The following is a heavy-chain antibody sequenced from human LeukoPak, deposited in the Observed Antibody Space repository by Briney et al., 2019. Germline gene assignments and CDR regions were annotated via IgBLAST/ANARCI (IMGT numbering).Heavy chain of an antibody. V-gene: IGHV1-3*01. D-gene: IGHD1-26*01. CDR1: GYTFTSYA. CDR2: INAGNGNT. J-gene: IGHJ4*02. Sequence: ASVKVSCKASGYTFTSYAMDWVRQAPGQRLAWMGWINAGNGNTKYSQKFQGRVTITRDTSASTAYMELSSLRSEDTAVYYCARLGSPGVGALYWGQGTLVTVSS. CDR3: ARLGSPGVGALY.